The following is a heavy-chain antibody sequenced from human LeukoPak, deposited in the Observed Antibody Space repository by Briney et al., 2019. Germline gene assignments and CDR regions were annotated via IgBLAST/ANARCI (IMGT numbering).Heavy chain of an antibody. D-gene: IGHD2-2*01. Sequence: SETLSLTCTVSGGSLTSADYCLTWIRQRPGKGLEWIGNIYHSGSTYYNPSLKGRLSVSVDTSKNHFSLNLSSVTAADTAVYFCARTIVPAAAFDFWGQGTLVAVSS. J-gene: IGHJ4*02. CDR3: ARTIVPAAAFDF. CDR1: GGSLTSADYC. V-gene: IGHV4-31*03. CDR2: IYHSGST.